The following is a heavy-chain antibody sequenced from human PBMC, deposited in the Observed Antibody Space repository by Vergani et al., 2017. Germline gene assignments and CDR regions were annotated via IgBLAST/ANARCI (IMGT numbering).Heavy chain of an antibody. CDR1: GGSISSGGYY. D-gene: IGHD2-2*01. CDR3: ARAFRGDCSSTSGISPIN. Sequence: QVQLQESGPGLVKPSQTLSLTCTVSGGSISSGGYYWSWIRQHPGKGLEWIGYIYYSGSTYYTPSLKSRVTISVDTSKTQFSLKLSSVTAADTAVYYCARAFRGDCSSTSGISPINWGQGTLVTVSS. V-gene: IGHV4-31*03. CDR2: IYYSGST. J-gene: IGHJ4*02.